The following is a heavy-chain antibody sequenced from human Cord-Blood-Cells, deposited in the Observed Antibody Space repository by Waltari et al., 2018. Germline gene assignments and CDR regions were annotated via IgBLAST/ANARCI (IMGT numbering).Heavy chain of an antibody. CDR1: GGSFSGYS. CDR3: ARDGSSGPFDY. V-gene: IGHV4-34*01. J-gene: IGHJ4*02. CDR2: INHSGST. D-gene: IGHD6-19*01. Sequence: QVQLQQWGAGLLKPSETLSLTCAVYGGSFSGYSWSWIRQPPGKGLEWIGEINHSGSTNYNPSLKSRVTISVDTSKNQFSLKLSSVTAADTAVYYCARDGSSGPFDYWGQGTLVTVSS.